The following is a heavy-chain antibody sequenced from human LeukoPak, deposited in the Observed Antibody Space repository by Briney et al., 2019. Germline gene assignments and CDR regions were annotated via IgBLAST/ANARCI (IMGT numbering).Heavy chain of an antibody. Sequence: PGGSLRLSCAAYGFTFSSYAMNWVRQAQGKGLEWVSAISGSGGSTYYADSVKGRFTISRDNSKNTLYLQMNSLRAEDTAVYYCAKGEVGYCSSTSCYAHMDVWGKGTTVTVSS. CDR2: ISGSGGST. V-gene: IGHV3-23*01. CDR1: GFTFSSYA. J-gene: IGHJ6*03. D-gene: IGHD2-2*01. CDR3: AKGEVGYCSSTSCYAHMDV.